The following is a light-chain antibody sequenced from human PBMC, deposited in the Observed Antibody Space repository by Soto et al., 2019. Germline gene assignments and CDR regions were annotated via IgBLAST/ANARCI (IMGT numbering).Light chain of an antibody. Sequence: DIQMTQSPSTLSASVGDTVTVTCRASQSVIGWLAWYKQKPGEAPKLLIYDASAFPRGVPSRFGGGGSGVEFTLTISSLQPVDFASYYCKQYNSYSLTCRGGTKVDIK. CDR2: DAS. CDR3: KQYNSYSLT. V-gene: IGKV1-5*01. CDR1: QSVIGW. J-gene: IGKJ4*01.